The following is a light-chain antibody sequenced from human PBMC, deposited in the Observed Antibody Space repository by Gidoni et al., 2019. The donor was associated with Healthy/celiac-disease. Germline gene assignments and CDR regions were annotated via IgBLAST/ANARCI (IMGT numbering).Light chain of an antibody. Sequence: SYVLTQPPSVSVAPGKTARITCGGNNIGSKSVHWYQQKPGQAPVLVIYYDSDRPSGIPERFSGSNSGNTATLTISRVEAGDEADYYCQVWDSSSVLFGGGTKLTVL. J-gene: IGLJ2*01. CDR3: QVWDSSSVL. CDR2: YDS. V-gene: IGLV3-21*04. CDR1: NIGSKS.